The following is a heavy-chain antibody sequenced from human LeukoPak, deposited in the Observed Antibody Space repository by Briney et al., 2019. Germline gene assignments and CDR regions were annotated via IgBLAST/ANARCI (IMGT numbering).Heavy chain of an antibody. V-gene: IGHV4-4*07. J-gene: IGHJ4*02. Sequence: SETLSLTCTVSGGSISSYYWSWIRQPAGKGLEWIGRIYTSGSTNYNPPLKSRVTMSVDTSKNQFSLKLSSVTAADTAVYYCARGPGNYGSGSSLYYFDYWGQGTLVTVSS. D-gene: IGHD3-10*01. CDR1: GGSISSYY. CDR3: ARGPGNYGSGSSLYYFDY. CDR2: IYTSGST.